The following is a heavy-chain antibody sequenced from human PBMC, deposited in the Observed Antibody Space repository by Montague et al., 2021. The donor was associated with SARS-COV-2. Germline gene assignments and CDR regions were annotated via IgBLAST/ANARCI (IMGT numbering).Heavy chain of an antibody. CDR1: GGSISSSSYY. CDR2: IYYSGST. D-gene: IGHD3-10*01. V-gene: IGHV4-39*01. Sequence: SETLSLTCTVSGGSISSSSYYWGWLRQPPGKGLEWIGSIYYSGSTYYNPSLKSRVTISVDTSKNQFSLKLSSVIAADTAVYYCARREDYYGSGSYPNWGRGTLVTVSS. CDR3: ARREDYYGSGSYPN. J-gene: IGHJ4*02.